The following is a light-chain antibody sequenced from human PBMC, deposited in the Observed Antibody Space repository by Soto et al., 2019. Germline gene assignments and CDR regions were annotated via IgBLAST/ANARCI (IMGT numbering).Light chain of an antibody. V-gene: IGLV2-14*01. Sequence: QSALTQPASVSGSPGQSITISCTGTSSDVGGYNFVSWYQQHPGKAPKLMIFEVNNRPSGVSNRFSGSKSGNTASLTVSGLQAEDEADYYCSSYAGSNNLGVFGTGTKLTVL. J-gene: IGLJ1*01. CDR3: SSYAGSNNLGV. CDR2: EVN. CDR1: SSDVGGYNF.